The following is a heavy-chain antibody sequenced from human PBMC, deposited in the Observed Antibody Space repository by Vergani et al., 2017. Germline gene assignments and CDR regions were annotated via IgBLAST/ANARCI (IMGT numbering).Heavy chain of an antibody. D-gene: IGHD5-18*01. V-gene: IGHV4-59*12. CDR2: IYYSGST. J-gene: IGHJ4*02. CDR1: GGSISSYY. CDR3: ATALGYSYGSLVY. Sequence: QVQLQESGPGLVKPSETLSLTCTVSGGSISSYYWSWIRQPPGKGLEWIGYIYYSGSTNYNPSLKSRVTISVDTSKNQFSLKLSSVTAADTAVYYCATALGYSYGSLVYWGQGTLVTVSS.